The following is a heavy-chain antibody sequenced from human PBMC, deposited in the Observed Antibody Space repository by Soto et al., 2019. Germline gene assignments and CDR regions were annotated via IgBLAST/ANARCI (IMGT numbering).Heavy chain of an antibody. D-gene: IGHD2-21*02. J-gene: IGHJ4*02. CDR2: INHSGNT. CDR3: AKNYPRRCGGDCAPYYFDY. CDR1: GGSFSGYI. V-gene: IGHV4-34*01. Sequence: SETLSLTCDVYGGSFSGYIWTWIRQTPGKGLQWIGQINHSGNTNYNPSLKSRVTISVDTSKNQFSLKLGSVTAADTAVYYCAKNYPRRCGGDCAPYYFDYWGQGTLVTVSS.